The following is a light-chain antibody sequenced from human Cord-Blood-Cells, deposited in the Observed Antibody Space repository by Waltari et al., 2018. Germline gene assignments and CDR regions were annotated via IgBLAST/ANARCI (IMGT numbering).Light chain of an antibody. CDR2: WAT. V-gene: IGKV4-1*01. J-gene: IGKJ2*01. Sequence: DIVMTQSPDSLAVSLVQRATINCKSSQSVLYSSKHKNYLTWYQQKPGQPPKLLIYWATTRESGVPDRFSGSGSGTDFTLTISSLQAEDVAVYYCQQYYSTPYTFGQGTKLEIK. CDR3: QQYYSTPYT. CDR1: QSVLYSSKHKNY.